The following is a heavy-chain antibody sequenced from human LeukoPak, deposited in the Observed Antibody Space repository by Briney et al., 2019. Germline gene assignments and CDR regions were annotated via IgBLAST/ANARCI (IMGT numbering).Heavy chain of an antibody. V-gene: IGHV1-69*04. Sequence: SVKVSCKASGVTLTTYGISWLRQAPGQGLEWMGTIIPILGVANYVQKFQDRLTITADKSTSTAYMELRSLRSEDTAVYYCAGPSYCTGGSCLYFFDYWGQGTLVTVSS. CDR2: IIPILGVA. D-gene: IGHD2-15*01. CDR3: AGPSYCTGGSCLYFFDY. J-gene: IGHJ4*02. CDR1: GVTLTTYG.